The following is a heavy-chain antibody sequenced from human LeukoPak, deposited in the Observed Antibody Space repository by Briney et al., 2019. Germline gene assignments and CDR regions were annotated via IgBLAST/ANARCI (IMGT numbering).Heavy chain of an antibody. J-gene: IGHJ4*02. Sequence: PSETLSLTCAVYGGSFSGYYWSWIRQPPGKGLEWIGEINHSGSTNYNPSLKSRATISVDTSKNQFSLKLSSVTAADTAVYYCARVGGEGYYDFWSGYYTGSRLRTYYFDYWGQGTLVTVSS. V-gene: IGHV4-34*01. CDR2: INHSGST. D-gene: IGHD3-3*01. CDR3: ARVGGEGYYDFWSGYYTGSRLRTYYFDY. CDR1: GGSFSGYY.